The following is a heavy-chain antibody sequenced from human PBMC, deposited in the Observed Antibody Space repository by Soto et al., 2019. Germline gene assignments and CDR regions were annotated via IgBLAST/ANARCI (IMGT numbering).Heavy chain of an antibody. V-gene: IGHV1-69*11. CDR2: IIPSLATA. Sequence: QVQLVQSGAEVKKPGSSVKVSCEASGGTFSNYAISWVRQAPGQGLECMGGIIPSLATANYAQKFQGRVTITADDSTRTVYMELSSLRSEDTAVYYCARVEAGAYYQVYYGMDVWGQGTTVTVSS. CDR3: ARVEAGAYYQVYYGMDV. CDR1: GGTFSNYA. J-gene: IGHJ6*02. D-gene: IGHD3-22*01.